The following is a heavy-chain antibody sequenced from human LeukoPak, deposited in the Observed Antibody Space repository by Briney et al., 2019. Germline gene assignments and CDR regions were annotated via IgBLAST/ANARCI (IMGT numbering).Heavy chain of an antibody. D-gene: IGHD3-22*01. CDR2: IYTSGST. CDR3: ARDRHYYDGLNWFDP. CDR1: GGSISSYY. V-gene: IGHV4-4*07. J-gene: IGHJ5*02. Sequence: SETLSLTCTVSGGSISSYYWSWIRQPAGKGLEWIGRIYTSGSTNYNPSLKSRVTMSVDTSKNQFSLKLSSVTAADTAVYYCARDRHYYDGLNWFDPWGQGTLVTVSS.